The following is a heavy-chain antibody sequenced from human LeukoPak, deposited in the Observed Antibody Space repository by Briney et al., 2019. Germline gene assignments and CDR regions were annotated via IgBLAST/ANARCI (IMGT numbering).Heavy chain of an antibody. J-gene: IGHJ4*02. CDR2: ISSSSSYI. V-gene: IGHV3-21*01. CDR1: GFTFSSYS. CDR3: ATLLELLSYFDY. D-gene: IGHD1-7*01. Sequence: GGSLRLSCAASGFTFSSYSMNWVRQAPGKGLEWVSSISSSSSYIYYADSVKGRFTISRDNAKNSLYLQMNSLRAEDTAVYYCATLLELLSYFDYWGQGTLVTVSS.